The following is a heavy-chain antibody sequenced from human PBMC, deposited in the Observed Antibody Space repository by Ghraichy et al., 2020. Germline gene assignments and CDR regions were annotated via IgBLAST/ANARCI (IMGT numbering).Heavy chain of an antibody. CDR2: ISAYNGNT. J-gene: IGHJ5*02. CDR1: GYTFTSYG. Sequence: ASVKVSCKASGYTFTSYGISWVRQAPGQGLEWMGWISAYNGNTNYAQKLQGRVTMTTDTSTSTAYMELRSLRSDDTAVYYCARRNYCTNGVCHGWFDPWGQGTLVTVSS. V-gene: IGHV1-18*01. CDR3: ARRNYCTNGVCHGWFDP. D-gene: IGHD2-8*01.